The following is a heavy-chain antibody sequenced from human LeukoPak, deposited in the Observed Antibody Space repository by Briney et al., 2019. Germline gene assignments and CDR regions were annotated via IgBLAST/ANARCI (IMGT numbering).Heavy chain of an antibody. CDR2: ISHDGGNE. CDR3: AREGRSSYGYAYH. CDR1: GFTFSFYS. V-gene: IGHV3-30*03. Sequence: GGSLRLSCAASGFTFSFYSMHWVRQAPGKGLEWVAVISHDGGNEYYADSVKGRFTISRDNSKSAVYLQMNSLRAEDTAVYYCAREGRSSYGYAYHWGQGTLVTVSS. D-gene: IGHD5-18*01. J-gene: IGHJ5*02.